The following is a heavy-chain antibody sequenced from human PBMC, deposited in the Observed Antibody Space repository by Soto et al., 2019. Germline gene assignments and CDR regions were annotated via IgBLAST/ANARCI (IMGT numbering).Heavy chain of an antibody. J-gene: IGHJ4*02. V-gene: IGHV1-69*06. CDR2: IIPIFGTA. Sequence: SVKGSCKASGGTFSSYAISWGRQAPVQGLEWMGGIIPIFGTANYAQKFQGRVTITADKSTSTAYMELSSLRSEDTAVYYCARDSTPSEYSSSWYAFDYWGQGTLVTVSS. CDR1: GGTFSSYA. D-gene: IGHD6-13*01. CDR3: ARDSTPSEYSSSWYAFDY.